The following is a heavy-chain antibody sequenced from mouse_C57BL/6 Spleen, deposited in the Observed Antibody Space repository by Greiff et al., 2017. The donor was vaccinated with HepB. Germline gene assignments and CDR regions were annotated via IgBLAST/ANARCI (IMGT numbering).Heavy chain of an antibody. CDR1: GFTFSSYA. J-gene: IGHJ4*01. D-gene: IGHD3-2*01. Sequence: EVNVVESGGGLVKPGGSLKLSCAASGFTFSSYAMSWVRQTPAKRLAWVATISDGGSYTYYPDTVKGRFTISRDNAKNNLYLQMSHLKSEDTAMYYCARDDSVDAMDYWGQGTSVTVAS. V-gene: IGHV5-4*01. CDR2: ISDGGSYT. CDR3: ARDDSVDAMDY.